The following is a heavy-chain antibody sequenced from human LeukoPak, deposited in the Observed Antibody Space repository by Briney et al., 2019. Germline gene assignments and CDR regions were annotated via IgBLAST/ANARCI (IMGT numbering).Heavy chain of an antibody. D-gene: IGHD3-10*01. Sequence: ASVKVSCKASGHTFTGYYMHWVRQAPGQGLEWMGWINPNSGGTNYAQKFQGRVTMTRDTSISTAYMELSRLRSDDTAVYYCARGGGSGSYWGYFDYWGQGTLVTVSS. V-gene: IGHV1-2*02. CDR1: GHTFTGYY. CDR3: ARGGGSGSYWGYFDY. J-gene: IGHJ4*02. CDR2: INPNSGGT.